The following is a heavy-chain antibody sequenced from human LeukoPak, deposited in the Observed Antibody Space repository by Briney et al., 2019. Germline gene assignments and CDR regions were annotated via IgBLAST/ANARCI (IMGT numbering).Heavy chain of an antibody. V-gene: IGHV3-23*01. CDR1: GFTFSSYA. CDR3: AKDANSYSGYDFYFDY. D-gene: IGHD5-12*01. CDR2: ISGSGGST. J-gene: IGHJ4*02. Sequence: GGSLRLSCAASGFTFSSYAMSWVRQAPGKGLEWVSAISGSGGSTYYADSVKGRFTISRDNSKNTLYLQMNRLRAEDTAVYYCAKDANSYSGYDFYFDYWGQGTLVTVSS.